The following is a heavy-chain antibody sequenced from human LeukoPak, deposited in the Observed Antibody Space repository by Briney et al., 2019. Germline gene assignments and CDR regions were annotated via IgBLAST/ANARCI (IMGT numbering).Heavy chain of an antibody. CDR3: ARVRSSGWYGWFDP. CDR1: GFSVSDNS. D-gene: IGHD6-19*01. Sequence: PGGSLRLSCTVSGFSVSDNSMSWVRQAPGKGLEWVSFIYSGTTHYSDSVKGRFTISRDNSKNTLYLQMNSLRAEDTAVYYCARVRSSGWYGWFDPWGQGTLVTVSS. CDR2: IYSGTT. J-gene: IGHJ5*02. V-gene: IGHV3-53*01.